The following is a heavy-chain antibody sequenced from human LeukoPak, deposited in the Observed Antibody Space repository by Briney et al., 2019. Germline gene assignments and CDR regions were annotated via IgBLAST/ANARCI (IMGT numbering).Heavy chain of an antibody. J-gene: IGHJ6*03. D-gene: IGHD1-26*01. Sequence: ASVKVSCKASGYTFTSYYMHWVRQAPGQGLEWMGIINPSGGSTSYAQKFQGRVTMTRDMSTSTVYMELSSLRSEDTAVYYCARGAVKRRLYYYYYYYMDVWGKGTTVTVSS. CDR3: ARGAVKRRLYYYYYYYMDV. V-gene: IGHV1-46*01. CDR2: INPSGGST. CDR1: GYTFTSYY.